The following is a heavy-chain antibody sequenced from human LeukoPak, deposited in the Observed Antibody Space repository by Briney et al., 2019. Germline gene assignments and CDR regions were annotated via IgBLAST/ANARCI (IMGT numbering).Heavy chain of an antibody. CDR2: IYSGGST. V-gene: IGHV3-53*01. J-gene: IGHJ4*02. CDR3: ARWPRGYCSGGSCWGYYFDY. D-gene: IGHD2-15*01. CDR1: GFTVSSNY. Sequence: GGSLRLSCAASGFTVSSNYMSWVRQAPGKGREWGSVIYSGGSTYYADSVKGRFTISRDNSKNTLYLQMNSLRAEDTAVYYCARWPRGYCSGGSCWGYYFDYWGQGTLVTVSS.